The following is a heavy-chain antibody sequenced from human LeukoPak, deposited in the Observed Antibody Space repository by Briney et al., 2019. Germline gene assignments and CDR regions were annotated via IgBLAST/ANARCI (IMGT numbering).Heavy chain of an antibody. J-gene: IGHJ4*02. CDR1: GFTFSHYS. CDR3: ARVSAPGTSGWYFGY. V-gene: IGHV3-21*01. Sequence: GGSLRLSSAASGFTFSHYSMNWVRQAPGKGLEWVSSVSSGGSYIHYADSVKGRFTISRDNAKNLLYLQMNSLRDEDTAMYYCARVSAPGTSGWYFGYWGQGTLVTVSS. D-gene: IGHD6-19*01. CDR2: VSSGGSYI.